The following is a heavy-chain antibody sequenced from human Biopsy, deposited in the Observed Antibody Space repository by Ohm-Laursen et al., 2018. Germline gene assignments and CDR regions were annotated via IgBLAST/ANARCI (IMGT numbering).Heavy chain of an antibody. CDR1: GYTFINYG. Sequence: GYSVNVSCNASGYTFINYGFSWVRQAPGQGLEWMGWINPYNGDTNYAQKLQGRVTMTTDTSTSTAYMELRSLRSDDTAVYYSAGDYQPTKITIHCYYYGMDVWGQGTTVTVSS. CDR3: AGDYQPTKITIHCYYYGMDV. D-gene: IGHD2-2*01. V-gene: IGHV1-18*01. J-gene: IGHJ6*02. CDR2: INPYNGDT.